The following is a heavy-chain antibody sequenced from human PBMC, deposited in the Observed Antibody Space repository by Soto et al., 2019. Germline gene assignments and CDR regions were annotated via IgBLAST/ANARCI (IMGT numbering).Heavy chain of an antibody. J-gene: IGHJ3*02. CDR3: ARAGFCSTTSCSDAFDI. D-gene: IGHD2-2*01. Sequence: ASVKVSCEACGYTFTNYAMHWVRQAPGQRPEWMGWINAGNGNTKFSQRFQGRVTITRDTSANIAYMELSSLTSEDTAVYYCARAGFCSTTSCSDAFDIWGQGTMVTVSS. V-gene: IGHV1-3*01. CDR1: GYTFTNYA. CDR2: INAGNGNT.